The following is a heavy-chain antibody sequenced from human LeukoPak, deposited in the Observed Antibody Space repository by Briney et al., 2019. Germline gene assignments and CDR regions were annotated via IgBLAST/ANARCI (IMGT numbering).Heavy chain of an antibody. Sequence: GGSLRLSCVASGFTVSGHYMSWVRQAPGKGLEWVSTIYSVSTTYYADSVKGRFTVSGDNSKNTLYLQMNSLRVEDTAVYYCARDGGYSYGYGFDYWGQGTLVTASS. CDR1: GFTVSGHY. J-gene: IGHJ4*02. CDR3: ARDGGYSYGYGFDY. V-gene: IGHV3-66*01. CDR2: IYSVSTT. D-gene: IGHD5-18*01.